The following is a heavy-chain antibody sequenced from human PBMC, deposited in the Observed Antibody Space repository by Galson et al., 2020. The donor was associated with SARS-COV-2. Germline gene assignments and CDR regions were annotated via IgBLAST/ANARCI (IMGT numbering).Heavy chain of an antibody. Sequence: GGSLRLSCAASGFTFSNYAMSWVRQAPGKGLEWVSGISGSGGNTHYADSVKGRFTISRDTSLNTVYLQMNSLRAEDTAVYYCVKDLRVGNYYASGIWGQGTLVTVSS. CDR3: VKDLRVGNYYASGI. CDR2: ISGSGGNT. D-gene: IGHD3-10*01. J-gene: IGHJ4*02. V-gene: IGHV3-23*01. CDR1: GFTFSNYA.